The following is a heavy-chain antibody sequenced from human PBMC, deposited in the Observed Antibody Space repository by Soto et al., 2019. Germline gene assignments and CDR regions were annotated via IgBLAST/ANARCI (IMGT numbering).Heavy chain of an antibody. CDR3: VSQRTSVLTQAYFDY. J-gene: IGHJ4*02. CDR1: GGSVSNSNYY. V-gene: IGHV4-39*01. Sequence: SETLSLTCTVSGGSVSNSNYYGGWIRQSPGKGLEWIGSVYYRGRSYSKSSVKSRVTISVDTSKNQFSLNLNSVTASDTAVYYCVSQRTSVLTQAYFDYWGPGALVTVSS. D-gene: IGHD2-8*01. CDR2: VYYRGRS.